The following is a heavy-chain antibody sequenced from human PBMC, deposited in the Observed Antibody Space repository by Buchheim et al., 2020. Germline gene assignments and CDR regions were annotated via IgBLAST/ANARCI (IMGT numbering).Heavy chain of an antibody. J-gene: IGHJ6*02. CDR1: GGSFSGYY. V-gene: IGHV4-34*01. Sequence: QVQLQQWGAGLLKPSETLSLTCAVYGGSFSGYYWSWIRQPPGKGLEWIGEINHSGSTNYNPSLKSRVTISVDTSQNQFSLKLSSVTAADTAVYYCARYLSYYYYYYGMDVWGQGTT. CDR3: ARYLSYYYYYYGMDV. CDR2: INHSGST.